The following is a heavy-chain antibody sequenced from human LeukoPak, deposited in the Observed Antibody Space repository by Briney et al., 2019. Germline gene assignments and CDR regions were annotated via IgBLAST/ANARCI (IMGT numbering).Heavy chain of an antibody. J-gene: IGHJ4*02. CDR1: GGSISSYY. Sequence: SETLSLTCTVSGGSISSYYWSWIRQPPGKGLEWIGYIYYSGSTNYNPSLKSRVTISVDTSKNQFSLKLSSVTAADTAVYYCARPDRGYYFDYWGQGTLVTVSS. CDR2: IYYSGST. CDR3: ARPDRGYYFDY. D-gene: IGHD3-10*01. V-gene: IGHV4-59*08.